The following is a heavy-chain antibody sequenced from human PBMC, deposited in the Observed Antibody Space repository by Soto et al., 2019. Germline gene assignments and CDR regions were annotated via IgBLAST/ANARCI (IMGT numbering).Heavy chain of an antibody. CDR1: GFTFSTSW. CDR3: ARADYYGDPGSY. CDR2: IKEDGSEK. D-gene: IGHD3-10*01. J-gene: IGHJ4*02. Sequence: GSLRLSCAASGFTFSTSWMSWVRQAPGKGLEWVANIKEDGSEKYYVDSVKGRFTISRDHAKSSLYLQMNSLGADDTAVYYCARADYYGDPGSYWGQGTLVTVSS. V-gene: IGHV3-7*01.